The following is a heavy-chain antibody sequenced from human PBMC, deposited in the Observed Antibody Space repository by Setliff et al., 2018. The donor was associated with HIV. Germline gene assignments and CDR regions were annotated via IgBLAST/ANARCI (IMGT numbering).Heavy chain of an antibody. V-gene: IGHV4-34*01. CDR1: GGSFSGYF. D-gene: IGHD3-22*01. CDR2: INHSGST. CDR3: ARLGGLRYYDSSGYFDY. J-gene: IGHJ4*02. Sequence: SETLSLTCAVYGGSFSGYFWSWFRQPPGRGLEWIGQINHSGSTNYNASLKSRVTISVDTSKNQFSLNLSSVTAADTAVYFCARLGGLRYYDSSGYFDYWGQGMLVTVSS.